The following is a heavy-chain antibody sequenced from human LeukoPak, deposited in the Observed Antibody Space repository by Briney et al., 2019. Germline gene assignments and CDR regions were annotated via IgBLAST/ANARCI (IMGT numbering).Heavy chain of an antibody. CDR3: ARRSDYYDSSGSFDY. D-gene: IGHD3-22*01. CDR2: IYYSGST. CDR1: GGSISSYS. J-gene: IGHJ4*02. Sequence: SSETLSLTCTVSGGSISSYSWSWIRQPPGKGLEWIGYIYYSGSTNYNPSLKSRVTISVDRSKNQFSLKLSSVTAADTAVYYCARRSDYYDSSGSFDYWGQGTLVTVSS. V-gene: IGHV4-59*08.